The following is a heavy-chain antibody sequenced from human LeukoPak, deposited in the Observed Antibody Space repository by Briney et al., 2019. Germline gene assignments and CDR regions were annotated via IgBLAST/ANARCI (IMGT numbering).Heavy chain of an antibody. CDR1: GGSISSHY. J-gene: IGHJ4*02. CDR3: ARDSSH. V-gene: IGHV4-59*11. CDR2: IYYSGST. Sequence: SETLSLTCTVSGGSISSHYWSWIRQPPGKGLEWIGYIYYSGSTNYNPSLKSRVTISVDTSKNQFSLKLSSVTAADTAVYYCARDSSHWGQGTLVTVSS.